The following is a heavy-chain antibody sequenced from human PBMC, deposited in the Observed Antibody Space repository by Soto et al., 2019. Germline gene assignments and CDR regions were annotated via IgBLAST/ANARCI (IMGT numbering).Heavy chain of an antibody. J-gene: IGHJ2*01. Sequence: EVQVLQSGGGLVQPGGSLRLSCAASGLTFSRFAMSWVRQAPGKGLEWVATIHGSGAITNYADSVSGRFTISRDNSKDTMYLQLNTLRVEDTAVYYCAKDKGPGSYTNWCFDVWGRGTLVTVSS. CDR3: AKDKGPGSYTNWCFDV. D-gene: IGHD3-10*01. CDR1: GLTFSRFA. V-gene: IGHV3-23*01. CDR2: IHGSGAIT.